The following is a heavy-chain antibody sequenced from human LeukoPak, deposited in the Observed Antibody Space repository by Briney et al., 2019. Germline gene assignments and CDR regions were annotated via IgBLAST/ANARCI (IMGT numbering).Heavy chain of an antibody. CDR2: ISWNSGSI. CDR1: GFTFDDYA. CDR3: AKDGDGGGPGWPYYGMDV. D-gene: IGHD4-23*01. V-gene: IGHV3-9*01. Sequence: GGSLRLSCAASGFTFDDYAMHWVRHAPGKGLEWVSGISWNSGSIGYADSVKGRFTISKDNAKNSLYLQMNSLRAEDTALYYCAKDGDGGGPGWPYYGMDVWGQGTTVTVSS. J-gene: IGHJ6*02.